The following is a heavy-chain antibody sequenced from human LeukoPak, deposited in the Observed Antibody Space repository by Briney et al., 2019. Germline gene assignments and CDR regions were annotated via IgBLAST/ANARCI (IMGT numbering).Heavy chain of an antibody. D-gene: IGHD6-19*01. CDR1: GFTFSSYS. Sequence: PGGSLGLSCAASGFTFSSYSMNWVRQAPGKGLEWVSSISSSSSYIYYADSEKGRFTISRDNAKNSLYLQMNSLRAEDTAVYYCARDRAKRGIAVAGTSFDYWGQGTLVTVSS. CDR2: ISSSSSYI. CDR3: ARDRAKRGIAVAGTSFDY. J-gene: IGHJ4*02. V-gene: IGHV3-21*01.